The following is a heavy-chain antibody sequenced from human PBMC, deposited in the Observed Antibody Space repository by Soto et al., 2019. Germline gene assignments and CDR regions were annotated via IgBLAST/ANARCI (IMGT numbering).Heavy chain of an antibody. J-gene: IGHJ6*03. CDR1: GGYIRSYD. V-gene: IGHV4-59*01. Sequence: SETLCLTCTVSGGYIRSYDWSWIRQPPGKGLEWIGYIYYSGSTNYNPSLKSRVTISVDTSKNQFSLKLSSVTAADTAVYYCARERSGDYYYYYMDVWGKGTTVTVSS. CDR2: IYYSGST. CDR3: ARERSGDYYYYYMDV.